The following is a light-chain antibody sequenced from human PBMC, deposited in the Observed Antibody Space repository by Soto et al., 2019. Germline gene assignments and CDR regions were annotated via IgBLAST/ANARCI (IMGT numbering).Light chain of an antibody. J-gene: IGKJ1*01. CDR2: ATS. CDR3: QQRYTTTWT. Sequence: DIQMTQSPSSLSASVGDRVTITCRSSQSISSYLNWFQKKPGKAPKVLIYATSGLQSGVPSRFSGSGSGTDFNLTISSLQTEDFTTYYCQQRYTTTWTFGQGTKLDIK. V-gene: IGKV1-39*01. CDR1: QSISSY.